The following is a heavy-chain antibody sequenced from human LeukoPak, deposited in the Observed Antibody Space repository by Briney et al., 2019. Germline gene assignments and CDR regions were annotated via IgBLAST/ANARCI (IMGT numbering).Heavy chain of an antibody. J-gene: IGHJ4*02. V-gene: IGHV3-23*01. CDR2: ISGSGGST. Sequence: GGSLRLSCAASGFTFSSYAMSWVRQGPGTGLELLSAISGSGGSTYYADSVKGRFTISRDNSKNTLYLQMNSLRAEDTAVYYCAKTRSLGRSYYDSSGYYLDYWGQGTLVTVSS. CDR3: AKTRSLGRSYYDSSGYYLDY. D-gene: IGHD3-22*01. CDR1: GFTFSSYA.